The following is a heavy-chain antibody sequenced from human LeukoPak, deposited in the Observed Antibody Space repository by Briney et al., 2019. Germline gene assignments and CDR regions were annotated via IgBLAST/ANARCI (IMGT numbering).Heavy chain of an antibody. J-gene: IGHJ6*03. V-gene: IGHV3-74*01. D-gene: IGHD6-19*01. CDR2: INSDGSST. CDR3: ARDHLSSGSSPDYYYYYYMDV. Sequence: GGSLRLSCAASGFTISNNYIRWLRQAPGKGLVWVSRINSDGSSTSYADSVKGRFTISRDNAKNTLYLQMNSLRAEDTAVYYCARDHLSSGSSPDYYYYYYMDVWGKGTTVTISS. CDR1: GFTISNNY.